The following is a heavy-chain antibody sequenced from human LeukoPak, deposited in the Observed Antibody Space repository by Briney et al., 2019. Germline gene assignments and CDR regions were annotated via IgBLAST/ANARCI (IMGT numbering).Heavy chain of an antibody. V-gene: IGHV4-4*07. Sequence: PSETLSLTCTVSGGSISSYYWSWIRQPAGKGLEWIGRIYTSGSTNYNPSLKSRVTMSVDTSKNQFSLKLSSVTAADTAVYYCARISYSSSWYYWFDPWGQGTLVTVSS. CDR2: IYTSGST. J-gene: IGHJ5*02. CDR1: GGSISSYY. CDR3: ARISYSSSWYYWFDP. D-gene: IGHD6-13*01.